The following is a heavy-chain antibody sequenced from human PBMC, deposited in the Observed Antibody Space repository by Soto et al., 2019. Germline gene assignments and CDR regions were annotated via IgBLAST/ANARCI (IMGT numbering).Heavy chain of an antibody. J-gene: IGHJ6*02. Sequence: GGSLRLSCAASGFTFSSYAMHWVRQAPGKGLEWVAVISYDGSNKYYADSVKGRFTISRDNSKNTLYLQMNSLRAEDTAVYYCAKDTAMADYYYYGMDVWGQGTTVTVSS. CDR1: GFTFSSYA. CDR3: AKDTAMADYYYYGMDV. D-gene: IGHD5-18*01. CDR2: ISYDGSNK. V-gene: IGHV3-30-3*02.